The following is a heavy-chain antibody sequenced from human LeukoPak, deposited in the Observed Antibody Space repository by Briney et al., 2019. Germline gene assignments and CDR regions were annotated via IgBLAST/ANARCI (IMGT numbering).Heavy chain of an antibody. CDR2: IYYSGST. J-gene: IGHJ4*02. V-gene: IGHV4-39*01. CDR1: GGSISSSSHY. D-gene: IGHD3-10*01. Sequence: SETLSLTCTVSGGSISSSSHYWGWIRQPPGKGLEWIGSIYYSGSTYYNPSLKSRVTISVDTSKNQFSLKLSSVTAADTAVYYCARLINTMVRGVNPYFDYWGQGTLVTVSS. CDR3: ARLINTMVRGVNPYFDY.